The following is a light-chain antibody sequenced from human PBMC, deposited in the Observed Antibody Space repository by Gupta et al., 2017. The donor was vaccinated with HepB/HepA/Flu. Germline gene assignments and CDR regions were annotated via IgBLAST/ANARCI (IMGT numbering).Light chain of an antibody. J-gene: IGLJ2*01. CDR2: LNSDGSH. CDR3: QTWGTGIHV. CDR1: SGHTNYA. V-gene: IGLV4-69*01. Sequence: QLVLTQSPSASASLGASVMLTCTLSSGHTNYAIAWHQQQPEKGPRFLMKLNSDGSHNKADGIPDRFSGSSSGAERYLTISRLQSEDEADYYCQTWGTGIHVFGGGTKLTVL.